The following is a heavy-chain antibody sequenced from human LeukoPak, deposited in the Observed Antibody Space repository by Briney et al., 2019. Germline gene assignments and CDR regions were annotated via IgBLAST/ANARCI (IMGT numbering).Heavy chain of an antibody. J-gene: IGHJ4*02. V-gene: IGHV3-21*01. CDR2: ISSSSSYI. D-gene: IGHD3-22*01. Sequence: PGGSLRLSCAASGFTFSSYSMSWVRQAPGKGLEWVSSISSSSSYIYYADSVKGRFTIYRDNAKNSLYLQMNSLRAEDTAVYYCNPYYYDSSGYYYDYWGQGTLVTVSS. CDR3: NPYYYDSSGYYYDY. CDR1: GFTFSSYS.